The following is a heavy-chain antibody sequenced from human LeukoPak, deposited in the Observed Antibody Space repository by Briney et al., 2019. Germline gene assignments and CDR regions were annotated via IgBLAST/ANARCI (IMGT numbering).Heavy chain of an antibody. D-gene: IGHD2-15*01. J-gene: IGHJ4*02. CDR3: ARDSSLWIVFDY. Sequence: ASVKVSCKASGYTFTSYGISWVRRAPGQGLEWMGWISAYNGNTNYAQKLQGRVTMTTDTSTSTAYMELRSLRSDDTAVYYCARDSSLWIVFDYWGQGTLVTVSS. V-gene: IGHV1-18*01. CDR1: GYTFTSYG. CDR2: ISAYNGNT.